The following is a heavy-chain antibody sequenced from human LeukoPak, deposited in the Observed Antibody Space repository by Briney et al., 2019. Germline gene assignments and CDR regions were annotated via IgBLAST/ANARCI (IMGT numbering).Heavy chain of an antibody. V-gene: IGHV1-46*01. D-gene: IGHD2-8*02. Sequence: ASVKVSCKASGYTFTSYYMHWVRQAPGQGLEWMGLINPTGGSTGYAQKFQGRVTMTRDMSTSKDYRELSSLRSEDTAIYYCARDNSVGDNGWCFDPWGQETRVTVSS. CDR2: INPTGGST. CDR3: ARDNSVGDNGWCFDP. J-gene: IGHJ5*02. CDR1: GYTFTSYY.